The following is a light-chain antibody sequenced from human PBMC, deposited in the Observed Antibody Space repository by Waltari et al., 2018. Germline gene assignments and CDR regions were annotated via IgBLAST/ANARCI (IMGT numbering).Light chain of an antibody. V-gene: IGLV1-40*01. CDR1: SSNIGSSDP. CDR2: ANN. Sequence: QSVLTQPPSVSGAPGQRVTISCTGSSSNIGSSDPFHWYQHLPGTAPKVLIYANNNRPSGVPDRFSGSKSGASASLAITGLQAEDEADYYCQSFDSSLDGYVFGTGTKVTVL. J-gene: IGLJ1*01. CDR3: QSFDSSLDGYV.